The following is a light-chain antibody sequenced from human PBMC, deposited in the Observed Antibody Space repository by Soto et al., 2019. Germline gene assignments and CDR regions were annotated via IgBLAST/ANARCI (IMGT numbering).Light chain of an antibody. CDR1: QSIRNY. J-gene: IGKJ1*01. CDR2: AAS. V-gene: IGKV1-39*01. Sequence: DIQVTQSPSSLSASVGDRVTITCRASQSIRNYLNWFQQKPMKAPKLLIYAASSLQGGVSSRFSGSGSGTDFTLTITTLQPEDFATYYCQQAYSAPRTFGQGTKVDIK. CDR3: QQAYSAPRT.